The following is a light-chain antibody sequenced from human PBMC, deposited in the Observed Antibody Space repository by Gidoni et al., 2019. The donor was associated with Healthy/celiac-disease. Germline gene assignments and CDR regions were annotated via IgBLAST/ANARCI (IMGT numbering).Light chain of an antibody. CDR3: QQYDNLLQVT. V-gene: IGKV1-33*01. CDR1: QDISNY. Sequence: DIQMTQSPSSLSASVGDRVTITCQASQDISNYLNWYQQKPGKAPKLLIYDASNLETGVPSRFSGRGSGTDFTFTISSLQPEDMATYYCQQYDNLLQVTFGPXTKVDIK. CDR2: DAS. J-gene: IGKJ3*01.